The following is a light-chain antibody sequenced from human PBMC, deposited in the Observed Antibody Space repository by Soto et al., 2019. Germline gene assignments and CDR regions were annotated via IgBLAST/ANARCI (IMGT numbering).Light chain of an antibody. V-gene: IGKV3-11*01. Sequence: EIVLTQSPATLSLSPGERATLSCRASQSVSDYVGWYQQKPGQAPRLLIYDASNRATGIPARFSGSGYGTDFTLTISSLEPEDSEVYYCQQRSDWAFSFGPGTKVDI. CDR1: QSVSDY. CDR2: DAS. CDR3: QQRSDWAFS. J-gene: IGKJ3*01.